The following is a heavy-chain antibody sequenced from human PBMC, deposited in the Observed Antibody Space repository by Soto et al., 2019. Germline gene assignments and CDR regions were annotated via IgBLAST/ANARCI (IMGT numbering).Heavy chain of an antibody. J-gene: IGHJ3*02. CDR3: ARLTYYYDSSGSGLRVLGAFDI. CDR2: IYPGDSDT. V-gene: IGHV5-51*01. D-gene: IGHD3-22*01. CDR1: GYSFTSYW. Sequence: PGESLKISCKGSGYSFTSYWIGWVRQMPGKGLEWMGIIYPGDSDTRYSPSFQGQVTISADKSISTAYLQWSGLKASDTAMYYCARLTYYYDSSGSGLRVLGAFDIWGQGTMVTVSS.